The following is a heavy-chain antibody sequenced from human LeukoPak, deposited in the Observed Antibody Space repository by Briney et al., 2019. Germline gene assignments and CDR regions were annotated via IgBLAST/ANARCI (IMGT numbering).Heavy chain of an antibody. CDR3: AKDLQNYYDSRGYYYPDY. J-gene: IGHJ4*02. Sequence: ASVKVSCKASGYTFTGYYMHWVRQAPGQGLEWMGWINPNSGGTNYAQKFQGRVTMTRDTSISTAYMELSRLRSDDTAVYHCAKDLQNYYDSRGYYYPDYWGQGTLVTVSS. CDR1: GYTFTGYY. V-gene: IGHV1-2*02. D-gene: IGHD3-22*01. CDR2: INPNSGGT.